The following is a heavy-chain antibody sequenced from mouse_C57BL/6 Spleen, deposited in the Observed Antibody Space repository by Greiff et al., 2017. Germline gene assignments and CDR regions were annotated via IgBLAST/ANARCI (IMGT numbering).Heavy chain of an antibody. CDR1: GYTFTSYW. V-gene: IGHV1-59*01. D-gene: IGHD4-1*01. CDR2: IDPSDSYT. CDR3: ARLTESDY. Sequence: VQLQQSGAELVRPGTSVKLSCKASGYTFTSYWMHWVKQRPGQGLEWIGVIDPSDSYTNYNQKFKGKATLTVDTSSSTAYMQLSSLTSEDSAVYYCARLTESDYWGQGTTLTVSS. J-gene: IGHJ2*01.